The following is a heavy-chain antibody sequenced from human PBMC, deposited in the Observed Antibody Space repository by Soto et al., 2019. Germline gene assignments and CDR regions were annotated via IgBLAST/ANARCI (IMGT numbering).Heavy chain of an antibody. CDR1: GASISSYY. Sequence: SETLSLTCAVSGASISSYYWSWIRQPPGKGLEWIGYIFYSGSTNYNPSLKSRVTISVDTSKNQFSLKLSSVTAADTAVYYCARRASRNTHWFDPWGQGTLVTVSS. V-gene: IGHV4-59*01. CDR3: ARRASRNTHWFDP. CDR2: IFYSGST. D-gene: IGHD2-15*01. J-gene: IGHJ5*02.